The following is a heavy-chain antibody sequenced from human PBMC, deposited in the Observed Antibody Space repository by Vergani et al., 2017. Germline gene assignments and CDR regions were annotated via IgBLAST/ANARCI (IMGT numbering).Heavy chain of an antibody. D-gene: IGHD2-8*02. J-gene: IGHJ5*01. CDR2: IAEYGNRA. Sequence: EVQLVESGGGSVQSGGSLRLSCVASGSSFNTYWMHWVRHVPGKGLMWVERIAEYGNRATYGDFETGRFTITRDNAKNTAFLQMNKLRADDAGVYYCVRSEYCTGIASNTRFDSWGQGALVTVSS. CDR1: GSSFNTYW. V-gene: IGHV3-74*03. CDR3: VRSEYCTGIASNTRFDS.